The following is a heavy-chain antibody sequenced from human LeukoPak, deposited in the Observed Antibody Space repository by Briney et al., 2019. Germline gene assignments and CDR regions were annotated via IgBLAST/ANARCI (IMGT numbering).Heavy chain of an antibody. CDR2: INHSGST. CDR1: GGSFSGYY. V-gene: IGHV4-34*01. D-gene: IGHD2-2*01. J-gene: IGHJ6*03. CDR3: ARGRGVHCSSTSCYNLYYYYYYMDV. Sequence: SETLSLTCAVYGGSFSGYYWSWIRQPPGKGLEWIGEINHSGSTNYNPTLKSRVTISVDTSKNQFSLKLSSVTAADTAVYYCARGRGVHCSSTSCYNLYYYYYYMDVWGKGTTVTVSS.